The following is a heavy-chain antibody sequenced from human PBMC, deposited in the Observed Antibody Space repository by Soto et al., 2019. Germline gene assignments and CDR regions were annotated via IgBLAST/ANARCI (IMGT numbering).Heavy chain of an antibody. CDR2: ISYDSTKT. V-gene: IGHV3-30*03. D-gene: IGHD1-26*01. CDR1: GFTFNSYG. Sequence: QVQLVESGGGVVQPGRSLRLSCAASGFTFNSYGMHWVRQGPGNGLEWVAFISYDSTKTYYADSVKGRFTISRDNSNSGLYVQMNSLTGEDTAVYYCARTRSAWSAFNYYSLDVWGQGTTVTVSS. CDR3: ARTRSAWSAFNYYSLDV. J-gene: IGHJ6*02.